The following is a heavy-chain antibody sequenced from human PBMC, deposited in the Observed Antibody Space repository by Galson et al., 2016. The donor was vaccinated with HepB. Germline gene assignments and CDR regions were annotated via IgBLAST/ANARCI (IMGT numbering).Heavy chain of an antibody. CDR2: SYYTGNV. CDR3: ARVSVSTRSFDS. J-gene: IGHJ4*02. D-gene: IGHD3-3*02. V-gene: IGHV4-59*12. CDR1: SDPITDYQ. Sequence: ETLSLTCSVSSDPITDYQWIWVRQPPGGGLEWIGDSYYTGNVNYSPSLKSRVTISLDTSKRQFSLQVTSVTTADTAVYFCARVSVSTRSFDSWGQGILVTVSS.